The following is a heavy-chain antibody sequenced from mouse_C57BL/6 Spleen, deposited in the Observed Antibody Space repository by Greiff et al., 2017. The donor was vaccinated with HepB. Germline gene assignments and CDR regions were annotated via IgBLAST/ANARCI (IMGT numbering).Heavy chain of an antibody. D-gene: IGHD2-4*01. CDR3: ARDYYPDYDEGYFDV. V-gene: IGHV1-72*01. CDR2: IDPNSGGT. Sequence: QVQLQQSGAGLVKPGASVKLSCKASGYTFTSYWMHWVKQRPGRGLEWIGRIDPNSGGTKYNEKFKSKATLTVDKPSSTAYMQLSSLTSEDSAVYYCARDYYPDYDEGYFDVWGTGTTVTVSS. CDR1: GYTFTSYW. J-gene: IGHJ1*03.